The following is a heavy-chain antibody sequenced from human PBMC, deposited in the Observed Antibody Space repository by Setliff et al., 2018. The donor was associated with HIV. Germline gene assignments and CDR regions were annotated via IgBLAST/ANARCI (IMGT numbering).Heavy chain of an antibody. Sequence: PSETLSLTCTVSGGSISSGSYFWTWIRQPAGKGLEWIGRIYTSGSTNYNPSLKSRVTMSVDTSKNQFSLKLTSVTASDTAVYYCARAAAGNTGPFDLWGQGSPVTVSS. D-gene: IGHD4-17*01. V-gene: IGHV4-61*02. CDR2: IYTSGST. CDR1: GGSISSGSYF. J-gene: IGHJ4*02. CDR3: ARAAAGNTGPFDL.